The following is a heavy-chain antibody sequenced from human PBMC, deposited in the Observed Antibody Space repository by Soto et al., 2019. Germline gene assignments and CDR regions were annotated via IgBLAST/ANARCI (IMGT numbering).Heavy chain of an antibody. J-gene: IGHJ4*02. V-gene: IGHV1-3*01. CDR1: GYTFSRYA. CDR3: ARDTGDGTSDF. CDR2: INAGYGNT. D-gene: IGHD7-27*01. Sequence: QVHLVQSGAEVRKPGASVKVSCKASGYTFSRYAMHWVRQAPGQRLEWMGWINAGYGNTKSSQKFQDRVTISRDTSASTAYMELTSLRSEDTAVYYCARDTGDGTSDFWGQGTLVTVSS.